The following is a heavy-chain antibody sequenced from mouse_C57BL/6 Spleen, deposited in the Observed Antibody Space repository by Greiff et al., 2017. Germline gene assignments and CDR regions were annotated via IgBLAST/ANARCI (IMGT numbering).Heavy chain of an antibody. CDR2: IDPEDGET. Sequence: VQLKESGAELVKPGASVKLSCTASGFNIKDYYMHWVKQRTEQGLEWIGRIDPEDGETKYAPKFQGKATITADTSANTAYLQLSSLPSEDTAVYYCATRWGGYYDGVDYWGQGTSVTVSS. CDR1: GFNIKDYY. J-gene: IGHJ4*01. D-gene: IGHD2-3*01. V-gene: IGHV14-2*01. CDR3: ATRWGGYYDGVDY.